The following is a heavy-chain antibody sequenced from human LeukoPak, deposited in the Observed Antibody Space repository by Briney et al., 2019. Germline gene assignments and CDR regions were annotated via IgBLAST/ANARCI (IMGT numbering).Heavy chain of an antibody. CDR2: ISGSGGST. J-gene: IGHJ4*02. Sequence: GGSLRLSCAASGFTFSSYWMSRVRQAPGKGLEWVSAISGSGGSTYYADSVKGRFTISRDNSKNTLYLQMDSLRAEDTAVYYCAKDYYDSTRTDYWGQGTLVTVPS. V-gene: IGHV3-23*01. CDR1: GFTFSSYW. D-gene: IGHD3-22*01. CDR3: AKDYYDSTRTDY.